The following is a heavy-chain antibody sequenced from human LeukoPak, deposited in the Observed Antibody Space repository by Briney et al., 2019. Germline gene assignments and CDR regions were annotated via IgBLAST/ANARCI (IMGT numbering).Heavy chain of an antibody. Sequence: LPGGSLRLSCTASGFTFSSYAMSWVRQAPGKGLEWVSAISGGGGRTYYAYSVKGRFTISRDNPKNTLYLQMSSLRAEDTAVYYCVKDQGDYYGPGHYYYYGMDVWGQGTTVTVSS. D-gene: IGHD3-10*01. J-gene: IGHJ6*02. CDR2: ISGGGGRT. CDR3: VKDQGDYYGPGHYYYYGMDV. V-gene: IGHV3-23*01. CDR1: GFTFSSYA.